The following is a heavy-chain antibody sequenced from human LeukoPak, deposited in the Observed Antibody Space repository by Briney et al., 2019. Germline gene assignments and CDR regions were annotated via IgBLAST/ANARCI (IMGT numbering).Heavy chain of an antibody. Sequence: GGSLRLSCVAPGFSFSTSSINWVRPAPGKGLEWVSYIRGRDRTIYYADSVKGRFTISTDNPENSLYLEMNSLRTEDTAVYYCARDHRWGFDYWGRGTLVTVSS. CDR2: IRGRDRTI. J-gene: IGHJ4*02. D-gene: IGHD7-27*01. CDR3: ARDHRWGFDY. V-gene: IGHV3-48*01. CDR1: GFSFSTSS.